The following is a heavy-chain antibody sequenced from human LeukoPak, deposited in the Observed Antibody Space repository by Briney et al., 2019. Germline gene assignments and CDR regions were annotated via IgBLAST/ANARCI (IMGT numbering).Heavy chain of an antibody. CDR2: INPSGGST. D-gene: IGHD6-6*01. CDR3: ARGHSNSPFLY. J-gene: IGHJ4*02. CDR1: GYTFTSYA. Sequence: ASVKVSCKASGYTFTSYAMNWVRQAPGQGLEWMGIINPSGGSTSYAQKFQDRVTMTRDTPTSTVYMELSSLRSEDTAVYYCARGHSNSPFLYWGQGTLVTVSS. V-gene: IGHV1-46*01.